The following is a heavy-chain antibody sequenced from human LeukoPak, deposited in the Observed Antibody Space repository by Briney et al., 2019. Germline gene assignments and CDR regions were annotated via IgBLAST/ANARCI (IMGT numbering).Heavy chain of an antibody. Sequence: ASVKVSCKASGYTFTSYGISWVRQAPGQGLEWMGWISAYNGNTNYAQKLQGRVTMTTDTSTSTAYMELRSLGSDDTAVYYCARGGYGYYYDSSGYYPFDYWGQGTLVTVSS. J-gene: IGHJ4*02. V-gene: IGHV1-18*01. D-gene: IGHD3-22*01. CDR3: ARGGYGYYYDSSGYYPFDY. CDR1: GYTFTSYG. CDR2: ISAYNGNT.